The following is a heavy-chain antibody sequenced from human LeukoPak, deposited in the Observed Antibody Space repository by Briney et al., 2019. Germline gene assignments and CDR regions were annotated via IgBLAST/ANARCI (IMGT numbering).Heavy chain of an antibody. CDR1: GFTFSSYG. Sequence: GGSLRLSCAASGFTFSSYGMSWVRQAPGKGLEWVSAISGSGGSTYYADSVKGRFTISRDNSKNTLYLQMNSLRAEDTAVYYCAREEGIVVVVAATNAFDIWGQGTMVTVSS. V-gene: IGHV3-23*01. CDR2: ISGSGGST. D-gene: IGHD2-15*01. CDR3: AREEGIVVVVAATNAFDI. J-gene: IGHJ3*02.